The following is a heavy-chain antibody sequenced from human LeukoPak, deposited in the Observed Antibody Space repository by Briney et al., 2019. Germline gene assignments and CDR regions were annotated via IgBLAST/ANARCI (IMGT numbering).Heavy chain of an antibody. Sequence: SETLSLTCTVSGGSISSYYWSWIRQPPGKGLEWIGYIYTSGSTNYNPPLKSRVTISVDTSKNQFSLKLSSVTAADTAVYYCARLYSNYESPWNWFDPWGQGTLVTVSS. CDR2: IYTSGST. J-gene: IGHJ5*02. D-gene: IGHD4-11*01. CDR3: ARLYSNYESPWNWFDP. CDR1: GGSISSYY. V-gene: IGHV4-4*09.